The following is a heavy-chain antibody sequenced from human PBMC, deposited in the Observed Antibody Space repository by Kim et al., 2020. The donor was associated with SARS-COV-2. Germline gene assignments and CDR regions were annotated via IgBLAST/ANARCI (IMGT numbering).Heavy chain of an antibody. CDR3: ARDLRSSMAAAYNY. Sequence: SETLSLTCIVSGGSISSSSYYWGWIRQPPGKGLEWTGSMYYSGTTFYNPSLKSRVTISVDTSKKQLSLKLTSVTAADTAEYYCARDLRSSMAAAYNYW. V-gene: IGHV4-39*02. J-gene: IGHJ4*01. CDR1: GGSISSSSYY. D-gene: IGHD2-15*01. CDR2: MYYSGTT.